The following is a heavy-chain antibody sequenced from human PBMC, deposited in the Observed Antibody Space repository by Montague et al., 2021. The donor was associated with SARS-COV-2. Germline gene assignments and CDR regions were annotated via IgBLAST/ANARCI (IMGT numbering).Heavy chain of an antibody. J-gene: IGHJ3*02. CDR1: GVSISSYY. D-gene: IGHD3-22*01. CDR3: ARHGRFSVIVNTPRGAFDI. Sequence: SETLSLTCTVSGVSISSYYWSWIRQPPGKGLEWIGCIYFSGSTNYNPSLKSRVTISVDTSKNQFSLKLSSVTAAETAVYYGARHGRFSVIVNTPRGAFDIWGQGTMVTVSS. CDR2: IYFSGST. V-gene: IGHV4-59*08.